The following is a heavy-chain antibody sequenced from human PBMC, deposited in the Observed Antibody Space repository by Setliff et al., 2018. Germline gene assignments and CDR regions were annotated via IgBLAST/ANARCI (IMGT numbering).Heavy chain of an antibody. CDR3: AYREVGYGSGWNQGVLLY. CDR1: GFSLTTNGVG. J-gene: IGHJ4*02. D-gene: IGHD6-19*01. CDR2: IYWDDDK. Sequence: GSGPTLVNPTQALALTCSFSGFSLTTNGVGVGWIRQPPGKAPEWLAFIYWDDDKRYNPSLKNRLTVAKDTSNNQVVLTMPNMDPMDTATYYCAYREVGYGSGWNQGVLLYWGQGILVTVSS. V-gene: IGHV2-5*02.